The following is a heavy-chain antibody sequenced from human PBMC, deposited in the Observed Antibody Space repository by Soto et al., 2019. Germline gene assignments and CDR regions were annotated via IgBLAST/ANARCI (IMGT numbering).Heavy chain of an antibody. CDR3: ARERGVVTAIPYYYYYGMDV. V-gene: IGHV4-4*07. Sequence: PSETLSLTCTVSGGSISSYYWSWIRQPAGKGLEWIGRIYTSGSTNYNPPLKSRVTMSVDTSKNQFSLKLSSVTAADTAVYHCARERGVVTAIPYYYYYGMDVWGQGTTVTVSS. D-gene: IGHD2-21*02. CDR1: GGSISSYY. J-gene: IGHJ6*02. CDR2: IYTSGST.